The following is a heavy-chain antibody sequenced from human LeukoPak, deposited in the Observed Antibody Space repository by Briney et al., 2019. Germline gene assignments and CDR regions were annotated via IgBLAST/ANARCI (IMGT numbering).Heavy chain of an antibody. CDR3: ARTSSGWYGGSFDP. CDR2: MNPNSGNT. D-gene: IGHD6-19*01. CDR1: GYTFTSYD. J-gene: IGHJ5*02. Sequence: ASVKVSCKASGYTFTSYDINWVRQATGQGLEWMGWMNPNSGNTSYAQKFQGRVTMTRNTSISTAYMELSSLRSEDTAVYYCARTSSGWYGGSFDPWGQGTLVTVSS. V-gene: IGHV1-8*01.